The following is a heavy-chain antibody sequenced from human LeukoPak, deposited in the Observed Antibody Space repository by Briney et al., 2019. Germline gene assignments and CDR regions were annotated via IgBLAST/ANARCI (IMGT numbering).Heavy chain of an antibody. CDR1: GFTFSHFW. CDR3: ARGNDIVVVPAEYGGDWFDP. J-gene: IGHJ5*02. Sequence: GGSLRLSCAASGFTFSHFWMSWVRQAPGKGLEWVAYIKKTGSETYYVDSVKGRFTITRDNTRNSLFLQMYSLRAEDTAVYYCARGNDIVVVPAEYGGDWFDPWGQGTLVTVSS. CDR2: IKKTGSET. V-gene: IGHV3-7*01. D-gene: IGHD2-2*01.